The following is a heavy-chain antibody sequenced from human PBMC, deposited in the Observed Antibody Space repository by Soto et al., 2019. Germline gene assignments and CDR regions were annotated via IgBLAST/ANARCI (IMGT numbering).Heavy chain of an antibody. CDR3: ARVLLEGGLDY. V-gene: IGHV4-30-4*01. D-gene: IGHD3-16*01. CDR2: IYFSGST. Sequence: PSETLSLTCTVSGGSIGSGDYYGIWIRQPPGKGLEWIGYIYFSGSTYYNPSLTSRVTISVDTSKNQFSLKLRSVTAADTAVYYCARVLLEGGLDYWGQGTLVTVSS. J-gene: IGHJ4*02. CDR1: GGSIGSGDYY.